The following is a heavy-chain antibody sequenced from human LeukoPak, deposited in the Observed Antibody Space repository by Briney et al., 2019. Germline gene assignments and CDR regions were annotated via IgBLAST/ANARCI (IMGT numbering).Heavy chain of an antibody. V-gene: IGHV4-34*01. CDR3: ARQSSYYDSSGRIPYAFDI. CDR1: GGSFSTYY. J-gene: IGHJ3*02. Sequence: PSETLSLTCAVYGGSFSTYYWSWIRQPPEKGLEWIGEINHCGSTSCNPSLKSRVTISIDTSKNQFSLNLDSVTAADTAVYYCARQSSYYDSSGRIPYAFDIWGQGTMVTVSS. CDR2: INHCGST. D-gene: IGHD3-22*01.